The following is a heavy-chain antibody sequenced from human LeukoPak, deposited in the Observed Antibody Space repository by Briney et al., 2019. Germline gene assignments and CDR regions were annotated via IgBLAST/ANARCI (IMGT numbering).Heavy chain of an antibody. Sequence: PGGSLRLSCAASGFTVSSKYMSWVRQAPGKGLESVSVIFSGGTTFYADSVKGRFTTSRDNSENTLYLQMNSLRAEDTAVYYCATSRTDYDLDYWGQGTLVTVSS. CDR3: ATSRTDYDLDY. CDR1: GFTVSSKY. D-gene: IGHD4-17*01. V-gene: IGHV3-66*01. CDR2: IFSGGTT. J-gene: IGHJ4*02.